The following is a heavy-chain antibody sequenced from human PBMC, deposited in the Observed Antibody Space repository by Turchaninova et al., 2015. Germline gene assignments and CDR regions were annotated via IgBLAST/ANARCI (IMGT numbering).Heavy chain of an antibody. Sequence: EVKLVESGGGFVQPGGSLRLSCDAPGFTFSSYELPWVHQATGKGLEWVSAIGTAGDTYYPGSVKGRFTISRENAKNSLYLQMNSLRAGDTAVYYCARVVLGRNWYFDLWGRGTLVTVSS. CDR2: IGTAGDT. D-gene: IGHD2-15*01. CDR3: ARVVLGRNWYFDL. CDR1: GFTFSSYE. J-gene: IGHJ2*01. V-gene: IGHV3-13*01.